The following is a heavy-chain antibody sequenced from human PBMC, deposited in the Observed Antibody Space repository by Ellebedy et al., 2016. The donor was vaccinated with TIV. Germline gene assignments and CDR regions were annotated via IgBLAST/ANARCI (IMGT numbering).Heavy chain of an antibody. CDR1: GGSISSGDYY. CDR3: AEGITGTTSMDV. Sequence: SETLSLXXTVSGGSISSGDYYWSWIRQPPGKGLEWIGYIYYSGSTYYNPSLKSRVTISVDTSKNQFSLKLSSVTAADTAVYYCAEGITGTTSMDVWGKGTTVTVSS. J-gene: IGHJ6*03. D-gene: IGHD1-7*01. V-gene: IGHV4-30-4*08. CDR2: IYYSGST.